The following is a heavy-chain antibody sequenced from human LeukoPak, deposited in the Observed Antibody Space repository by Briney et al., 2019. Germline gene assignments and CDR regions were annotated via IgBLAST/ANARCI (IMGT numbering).Heavy chain of an antibody. D-gene: IGHD2-2*02. CDR2: IYYSGGT. CDR3: ARRLYRYFDY. CDR1: GGSISSYY. Sequence: PSQTLSLTCTVSGGSISSYYWSWIRQPPGKGLEWIGYIYYSGGTKYNPSLKSRVTISVDTSKNQFSLKLSSVTAADTAVYYCARRLYRYFDYWGQGTLVTVSS. V-gene: IGHV4-59*01. J-gene: IGHJ4*02.